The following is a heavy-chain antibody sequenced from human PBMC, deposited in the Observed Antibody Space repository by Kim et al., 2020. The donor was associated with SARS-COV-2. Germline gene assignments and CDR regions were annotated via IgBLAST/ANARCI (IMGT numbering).Heavy chain of an antibody. V-gene: IGHV4-39*01. CDR1: GGAISSSSYY. Sequence: SETLSLTCSVSGGAISSSSYYWGWVRQPPGKGLEWIGSIYYTGSTYYNPSLKSRVTISIDTSKNQFSLKLSSVTAAHTAVYYCARHFRGISIRFLGLYYLDSLGQRTIVTVSS. CDR2: IYYTGST. CDR3: ARHFRGISIRFLGLYYLDS. J-gene: IGHJ4*02. D-gene: IGHD3-10*01.